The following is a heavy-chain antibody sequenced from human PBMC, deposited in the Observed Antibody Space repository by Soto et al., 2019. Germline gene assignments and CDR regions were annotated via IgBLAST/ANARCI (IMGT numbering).Heavy chain of an antibody. V-gene: IGHV4-30-4*01. Sequence: QEQLQESGPGLVKPSQTLSLTCTVSGGSVSSGDYYWSWIRQPPGKGLEWIGYIHYSGSTYYNPSLKSRVTISVDTSKNQFSLKLSSVTAADTAVYYCARYSGYVGLRFDPWGQGTLVTVSS. CDR1: GGSVSSGDYY. CDR2: IHYSGST. D-gene: IGHD5-12*01. CDR3: ARYSGYVGLRFDP. J-gene: IGHJ5*02.